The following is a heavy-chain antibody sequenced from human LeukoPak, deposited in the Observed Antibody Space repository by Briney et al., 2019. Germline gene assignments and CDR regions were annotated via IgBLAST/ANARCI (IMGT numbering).Heavy chain of an antibody. CDR1: GFTFSSYA. V-gene: IGHV3-30*04. J-gene: IGHJ3*02. CDR3: ARLSDSISCFGFDI. CDR2: ISYDGSNK. D-gene: IGHD2-2*01. Sequence: GGSLRLSCAASGFTFSSYAMHWVRQAPRKGLERVADISYDGSNKYYADSVKGRFTISRDTSKNTLYLQKNSVRDEDTRVYNSARLSDSISCFGFDIWGQGTTVTVSS.